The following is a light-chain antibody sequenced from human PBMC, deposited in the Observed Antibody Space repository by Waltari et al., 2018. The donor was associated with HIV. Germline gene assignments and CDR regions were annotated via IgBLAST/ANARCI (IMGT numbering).Light chain of an antibody. CDR2: WAS. V-gene: IGKV4-1*01. J-gene: IGKJ4*01. CDR3: QQYYSSPLT. CDR1: QSVLHSSNERNY. Sequence: DIVMTQSPDSLAVSLGERATINCRSSQSVLHSSNERNYIAWYQQKPGQPPKLLIYWASTRESGVPDRFSGSGSVTDFTLTISSLQAEDVALYYCQQYYSSPLTFGGGTKVELK.